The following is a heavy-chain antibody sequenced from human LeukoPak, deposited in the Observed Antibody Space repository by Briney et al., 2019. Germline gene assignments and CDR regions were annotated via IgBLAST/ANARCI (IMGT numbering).Heavy chain of an antibody. Sequence: SETPSLTCTVSGGSISSGGYYWSWIRQHPGKGLEWIGYIYYSGSTYYNPSLKSRVTISVDTSKNQFSLKLSSVTAADTAVYYCARSRQLRFVNAWGQGTLVTVSS. D-gene: IGHD5-18*01. CDR1: GGSISSGGYY. V-gene: IGHV4-31*03. CDR2: IYYSGST. CDR3: ARSRQLRFVNA. J-gene: IGHJ5*02.